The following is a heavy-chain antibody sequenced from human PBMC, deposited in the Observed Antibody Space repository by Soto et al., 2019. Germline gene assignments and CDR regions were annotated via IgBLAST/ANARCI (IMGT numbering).Heavy chain of an antibody. CDR2: IIPIFGTA. J-gene: IGHJ6*02. Sequence: ASVKVSCKASGGTFSSYAISWVRQAPGQGLEWMGGIIPIFGTANYAQKFQGRVTITADKSTSTAYMELSSLRPEDTAVYYCAREDVAGRPPPYYYHGLDVWGRGTTVTVSS. CDR3: AREDVAGRPPPYYYHGLDV. CDR1: GGTFSSYA. V-gene: IGHV1-69*06. D-gene: IGHD6-6*01.